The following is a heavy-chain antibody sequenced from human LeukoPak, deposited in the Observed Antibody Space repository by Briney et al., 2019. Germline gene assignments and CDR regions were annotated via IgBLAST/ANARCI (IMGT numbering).Heavy chain of an antibody. J-gene: IGHJ4*02. CDR2: IRSKANSYAT. CDR3: AKGLVLAPVIVGIDY. Sequence: GGSLRLSCAASGFTFSGSAMHWVRQASGKGLEWVGRIRSKANSYATAYAASVKGRFTISRDNSKNTLYLQMNSLRAEDTAVYYCAKGLVLAPVIVGIDYWGQGTLVTVSS. CDR1: GFTFSGSA. V-gene: IGHV3-73*01. D-gene: IGHD1-26*01.